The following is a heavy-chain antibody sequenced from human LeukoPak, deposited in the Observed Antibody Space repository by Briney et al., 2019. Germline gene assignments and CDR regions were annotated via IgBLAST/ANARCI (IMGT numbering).Heavy chain of an antibody. J-gene: IGHJ4*02. Sequence: GGSLRLSCAASGFTFSSYGMHWVRQAPGKGLEWVAFIRYDGSNKYYADSVKGRFTISRDNSKNTLYLQMNSLRAEDTAVYYCAKGPGETTKTFDYWGQGTLVTVPS. CDR3: AKGPGETTKTFDY. CDR2: IRYDGSNK. CDR1: GFTFSSYG. V-gene: IGHV3-30*02. D-gene: IGHD1-14*01.